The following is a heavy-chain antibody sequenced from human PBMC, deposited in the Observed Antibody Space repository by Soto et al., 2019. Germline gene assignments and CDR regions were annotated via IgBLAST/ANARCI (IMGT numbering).Heavy chain of an antibody. CDR2: ISGSGGST. Sequence: EVQLLESGGGLVQPGGSLRLSCAASGFTFSSYAMSWVRQAPGKGLEWVSAISGSGGSTYYADSVKGRFTISRDNSKNTLYLQMNSLRAEDTAVYYCAKGRTRRSLSSGWYSPYYYYGMDVWGQGTTVTVSS. CDR3: AKGRTRRSLSSGWYSPYYYYGMDV. CDR1: GFTFSSYA. J-gene: IGHJ6*02. D-gene: IGHD6-19*01. V-gene: IGHV3-23*01.